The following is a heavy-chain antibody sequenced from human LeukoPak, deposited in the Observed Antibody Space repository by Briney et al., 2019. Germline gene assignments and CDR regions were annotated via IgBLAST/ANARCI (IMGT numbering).Heavy chain of an antibody. V-gene: IGHV4-34*01. Sequence: PSETLSLTCAVYGGSFSGYYWSWIRQPPGKGLEWIGEINHSGSTNYNPSLKSRVTISVDTSKNQFSLKLSSVTAADTAVYYCARARARGSQEYYYYYYGRDVWGQGTTVTVSS. D-gene: IGHD2/OR15-2a*01. CDR2: INHSGST. CDR1: GGSFSGYY. CDR3: ARARARGSQEYYYYYYGRDV. J-gene: IGHJ6*02.